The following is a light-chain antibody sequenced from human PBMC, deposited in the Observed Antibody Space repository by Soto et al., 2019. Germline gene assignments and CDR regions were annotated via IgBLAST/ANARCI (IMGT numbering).Light chain of an antibody. J-gene: IGKJ4*01. V-gene: IGKV1-39*01. CDR2: AAS. CDR1: QSISSW. Sequence: DIPMTQSPSTLSASVGDRVTITCRASQSISSWLAWYQQKPGKAPNLLIYAASTLQSGVPSRFSGSGSGTDFTLTISSLQPEDFATYFCQHGYSTPLTFGGGTKV. CDR3: QHGYSTPLT.